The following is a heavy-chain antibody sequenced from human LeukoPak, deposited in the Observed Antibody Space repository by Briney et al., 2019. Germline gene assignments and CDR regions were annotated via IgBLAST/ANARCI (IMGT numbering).Heavy chain of an antibody. CDR1: GFTFSSYA. V-gene: IGHV3-23*01. CDR2: ITRSGGST. CDR3: AKEKLGYFDL. Sequence: GGSLRLSCAAPGFTFSSYAMSWVRQAPGKGLEWVSAITRSGGSTYYADSVKGRFTISRDNSKNTLYLQMNSLRAEDTALYYCAKEKLGYFDLWGRGTLVSVSS. D-gene: IGHD1-26*01. J-gene: IGHJ2*01.